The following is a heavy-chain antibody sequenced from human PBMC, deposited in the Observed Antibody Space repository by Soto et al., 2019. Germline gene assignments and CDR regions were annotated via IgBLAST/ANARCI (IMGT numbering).Heavy chain of an antibody. J-gene: IGHJ4*02. D-gene: IGHD2-21*02. CDR1: GFTFSSSV. V-gene: IGHV3-33*01. CDR2: IWHDGSDI. Sequence: GGSLRLSCAGSGFTFSSSVMHWVRQAPGKGLEWLAVIWHDGSDISYGESVRGRFTVSRDNSRNTLYLQMDNVRDEDTALYFCARDGPATACSYFLDYWGQGTLVTVSS. CDR3: ARDGPATACSYFLDY.